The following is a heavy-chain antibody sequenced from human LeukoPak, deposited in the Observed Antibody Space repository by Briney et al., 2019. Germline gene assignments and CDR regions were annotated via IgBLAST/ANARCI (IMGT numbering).Heavy chain of an antibody. CDR3: ARRGIVVVPAAHEAFDI. CDR1: GFTFSSYS. V-gene: IGHV3-21*01. D-gene: IGHD2-2*01. J-gene: IGHJ3*02. CDR2: ISRNSINI. Sequence: GGSLRLSCAASGFTFSSYSMNWVRQAPGKGLEWVSSISRNSINIYYADSVKGRFTISRDNAKNSLYLQMNSLRAEDTAVYYCARRGIVVVPAAHEAFDIWGQGTMVTVSS.